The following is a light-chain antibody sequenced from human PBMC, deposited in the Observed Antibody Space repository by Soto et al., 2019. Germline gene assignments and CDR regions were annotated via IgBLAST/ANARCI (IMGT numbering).Light chain of an antibody. J-gene: IGLJ3*02. V-gene: IGLV1-51*02. CDR1: DSNIGNDH. CDR3: GTWDSGLSAGV. CDR2: ENN. Sequence: QSVLTQPPSVSAAPGQKVTISRSGSDSNIGNDHVSWYQQFPGTAPKLLIYENNKRPSGIPDRFSGSKSGTSATLDITGLQTGDEADYYCGTWDSGLSAGVIGGGTQLTVL.